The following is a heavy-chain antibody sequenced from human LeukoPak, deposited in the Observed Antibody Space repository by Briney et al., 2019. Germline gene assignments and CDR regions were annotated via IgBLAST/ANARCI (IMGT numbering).Heavy chain of an antibody. D-gene: IGHD2-15*01. CDR2: IYGGGAT. CDR1: GFTVSDDF. CDR3: ARLLPASRHYFDY. V-gene: IGHV3-53*01. J-gene: IGHJ4*02. Sequence: PGRSPTLSCAASGFTVSDDFLAWVRQAPGTGLEWISVIYGGGATYYADSVKGRFTISRDGSKNMLFLHMTNLSPEDGAVYYCARLLPASRHYFDYWGQGTPVTVSS.